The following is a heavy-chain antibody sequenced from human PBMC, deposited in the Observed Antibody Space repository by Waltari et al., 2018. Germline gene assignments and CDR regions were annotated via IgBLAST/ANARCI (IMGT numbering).Heavy chain of an antibody. D-gene: IGHD5-12*01. CDR2: ISSGGTTK. CDR1: SFAFSDYY. Sequence: QVQLVESGGDLVKPGGSLRLSCEVSSFAFSDYYMSWIRQDPGKGLEWGSYISSGGTTKYYADSVRGRFIISRDNAKNTLYLQMNSLRVEDMAVYYCARDRGQSGYGEAYWGQGTLVTVSS. V-gene: IGHV3-11*01. J-gene: IGHJ4*02. CDR3: ARDRGQSGYGEAY.